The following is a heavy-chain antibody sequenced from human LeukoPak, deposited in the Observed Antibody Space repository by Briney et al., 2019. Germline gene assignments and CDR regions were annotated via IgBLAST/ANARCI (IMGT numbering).Heavy chain of an antibody. D-gene: IGHD5-24*01. CDR1: GYIFADYY. Sequence: ASVKVSCKASGYIFADYYMHWVRQAPGQGLEWMGWINPNNGGTNYAQKFQGRVTMTRDTSISTAYMELSRLRSDDTAMYYCAKDRSWVEMATINSFDDWGQGTLVTVSS. CDR2: INPNNGGT. CDR3: AKDRSWVEMATINSFDD. V-gene: IGHV1-2*02. J-gene: IGHJ4*02.